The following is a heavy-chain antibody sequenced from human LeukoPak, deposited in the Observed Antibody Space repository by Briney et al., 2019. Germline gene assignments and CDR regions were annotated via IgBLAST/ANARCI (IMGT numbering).Heavy chain of an antibody. D-gene: IGHD3-22*01. CDR2: ISVYNGNT. V-gene: IGHV1-18*01. Sequence: ASVKVSCKASGYIFTSYGISWVRQAPGQGLEWMGWISVYNGNTNYPQRLQGRVTMTTDTSTTTAYMELRSLRSDDTAVYYCARAEYYYDSSGYYYYYYYMDVWGKGTTVTVSS. J-gene: IGHJ6*03. CDR1: GYIFTSYG. CDR3: ARAEYYYDSSGYYYYYYYMDV.